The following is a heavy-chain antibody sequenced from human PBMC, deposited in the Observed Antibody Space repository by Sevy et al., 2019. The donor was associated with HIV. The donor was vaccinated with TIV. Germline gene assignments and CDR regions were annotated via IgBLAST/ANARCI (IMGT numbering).Heavy chain of an antibody. CDR1: GYTFTSYD. CDR3: ARSDDILTGSYHKYYYGMDV. Sequence: ATVKVSCKASGYTFTSYDINWVRQATGQGLEWMGWMNPNSGNTGYAQKFQGRVTMTRNTSISTAYMELSSLRSEDTAVYYRARSDDILTGSYHKYYYGMDVWGQGTTVTVSS. J-gene: IGHJ6*02. V-gene: IGHV1-8*01. CDR2: MNPNSGNT. D-gene: IGHD3-9*01.